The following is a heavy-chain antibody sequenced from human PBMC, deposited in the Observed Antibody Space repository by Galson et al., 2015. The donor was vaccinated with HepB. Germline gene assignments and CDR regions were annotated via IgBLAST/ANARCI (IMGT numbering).Heavy chain of an antibody. D-gene: IGHD6-19*01. V-gene: IGHV3-64D*08. J-gene: IGHJ4*02. CDR1: GFTFSSYA. Sequence: SLRLSCAASGFTFSSYAMHWVRLAPGTGLQYVSEIGSNGGSTYYADSVHGRFTISRDNSRNTLYLQMSSLRADDTAVYYCVRGSSDWSRTFDSWGQGTLVTVSS. CDR3: VRGSSDWSRTFDS. CDR2: IGSNGGST.